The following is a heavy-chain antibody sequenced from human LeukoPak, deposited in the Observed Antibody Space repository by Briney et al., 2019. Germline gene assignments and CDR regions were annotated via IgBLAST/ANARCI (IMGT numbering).Heavy chain of an antibody. CDR3: ARGQNYGDSRYYFDY. D-gene: IGHD4-17*01. CDR1: GFTFSSYA. CDR2: ISGSGGST. Sequence: GGSLRLSCAASGFTFSSYAMSWVRQAPGKGLEWVSAISGSGGSTYYADSVKGRFTISRDNSKNTLYLQMNSLRAEDTAVYYCARGQNYGDSRYYFDYWGQGTLVTVSS. J-gene: IGHJ4*02. V-gene: IGHV3-23*01.